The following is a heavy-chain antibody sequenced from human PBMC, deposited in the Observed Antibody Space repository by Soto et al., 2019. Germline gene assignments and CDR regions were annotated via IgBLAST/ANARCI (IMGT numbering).Heavy chain of an antibody. CDR1: GFSFSTFE. CDR2: ISDDSSRT. D-gene: IGHD3-16*01. CDR3: VKGGWLDF. J-gene: IGHJ5*01. Sequence: GGSLRLSCAASGFSFSTFEMSWVRQAPGRGLEWVSFISDDSSRTYYADAVKGRFTISRDNSKHTLYLQMNSLTAEDTAVYACVKGGWLDFWGQGTLVTVSS. V-gene: IGHV3-23*01.